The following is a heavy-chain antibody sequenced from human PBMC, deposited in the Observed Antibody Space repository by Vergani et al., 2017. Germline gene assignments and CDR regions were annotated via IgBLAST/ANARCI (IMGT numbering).Heavy chain of an antibody. CDR1: GGSISSGYHC. CDR2: IFYSGTT. CDR3: ARVDTXVPDTSHFYYMDG. J-gene: IGHJ6*03. V-gene: IGHV4-31*11. Sequence: QVQLQESGPGVVKPSQTLSLTFAVSGGSISSGYHCCSWIRQRPGKGLEWIGYIFYSGTTYDNPSLRSRLTISVDTSQKQFSLKLRSVTAADTAVYYCARVDTXVPDTSHFYYMDGWGKGTTVVVSS. D-gene: IGHD5-18*01.